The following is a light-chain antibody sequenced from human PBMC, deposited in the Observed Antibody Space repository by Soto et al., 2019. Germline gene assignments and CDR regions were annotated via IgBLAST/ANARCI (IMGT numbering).Light chain of an antibody. Sequence: QSVLTQPPSASGSPGQSVTISCTGTSSDVGGYNYVSWYQQHPGKAPKVMIYEVSKRPSGVPDRFSGSKSGNTASLTVSGLQAEDEADYYCSSYAGSFSYAGNNNVVFGGGTKLTVL. V-gene: IGLV2-8*01. CDR2: EVS. J-gene: IGLJ2*01. CDR3: SSYAGSFSYAGNNNVV. CDR1: SSDVGGYNY.